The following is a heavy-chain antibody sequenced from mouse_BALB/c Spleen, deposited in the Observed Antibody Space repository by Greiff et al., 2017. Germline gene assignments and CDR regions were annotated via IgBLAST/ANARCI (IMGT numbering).Heavy chain of an antibody. CDR3: ARGGDYYGSNYAMDY. V-gene: IGHV5-6-5*01. J-gene: IGHJ4*01. Sequence: SVKGRFTISRDNARNILYLQMSSLRSEDTAMYYCARGGDYYGSNYAMDYWGQGTSVTVSS. D-gene: IGHD1-1*01.